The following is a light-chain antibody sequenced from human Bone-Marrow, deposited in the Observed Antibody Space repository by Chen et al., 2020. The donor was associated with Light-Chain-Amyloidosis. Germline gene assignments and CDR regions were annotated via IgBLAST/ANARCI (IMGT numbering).Light chain of an antibody. CDR3: SSYTITNTLV. Sequence: QSARTQPASGSGSPGQSITISCTGTSSNMGGDNHFSWYQQHPDKAPKLMIYEVTNRPSWVPDRFSGSKSDNTASLTISELQTEDEADYFCSSYTITNTLVFGSGTRVTVL. CDR1: SSNMGGDNH. V-gene: IGLV2-14*01. J-gene: IGLJ1*01. CDR2: EVT.